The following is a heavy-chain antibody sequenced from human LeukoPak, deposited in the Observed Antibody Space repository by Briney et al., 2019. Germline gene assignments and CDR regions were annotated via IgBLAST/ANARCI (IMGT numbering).Heavy chain of an antibody. CDR1: GFTFSSYG. CDR2: ISYDGSNK. J-gene: IGHJ4*02. D-gene: IGHD3-9*01. V-gene: IGHV3-30*18. Sequence: PGRSLRLSCAASGFTFSSYGMHWVRQAPGKGLEWVAVISYDGSNKYYADSVKGRFTISRGNSKNTLYLQMNSLRAEDTAVYYCAKDPSRYFDLGYFDYWGQGTLVTVSS. CDR3: AKDPSRYFDLGYFDY.